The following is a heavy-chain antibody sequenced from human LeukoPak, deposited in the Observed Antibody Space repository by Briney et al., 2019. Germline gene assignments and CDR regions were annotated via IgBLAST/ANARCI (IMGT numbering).Heavy chain of an antibody. CDR1: DYTFAKFG. Sequence: ASVKVSCKASDYTFAKFGITWVRQAPGQGLEWMGWISPYNGQTEYAQNLQGRVTMTTDTSTSTAYMELRSLRSDDTAVYYCARGKTGYSSSWKNYYYYYYMDVWGKGTTVTVSS. V-gene: IGHV1-18*01. J-gene: IGHJ6*03. CDR3: ARGKTGYSSSWKNYYYYYYMDV. D-gene: IGHD6-13*01. CDR2: ISPYNGQT.